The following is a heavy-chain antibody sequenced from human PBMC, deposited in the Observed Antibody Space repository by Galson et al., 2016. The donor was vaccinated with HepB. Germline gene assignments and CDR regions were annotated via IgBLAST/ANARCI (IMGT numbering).Heavy chain of an antibody. CDR2: ISDSGSAI. CDR1: GFTLTTYG. D-gene: IGHD3-10*01. CDR3: VRGEVLGLYCCGLDV. V-gene: IGHV3-48*02. J-gene: IGHJ6*02. Sequence: SLRLSCAASGFTLTTYGMNWVRQAPGKGLEWVSYISDSGSAILYADPVKGRFTIFRDTAKNSLYLQMNGLRDEDTAVYYCVRGEVLGLYCCGLDVWGQGTTVTVSS.